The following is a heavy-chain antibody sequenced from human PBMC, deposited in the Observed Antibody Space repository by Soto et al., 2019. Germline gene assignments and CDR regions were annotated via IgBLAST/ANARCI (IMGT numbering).Heavy chain of an antibody. CDR3: ARGSKVHYDFWSGYYPKGSYYYYGMDV. CDR1: GGSFSGYY. D-gene: IGHD3-3*01. CDR2: INHSGST. V-gene: IGHV4-34*01. Sequence: NPSETLSLTCAVYGGSFSGYYWSWIRQPPGKGLEWIGEINHSGSTNYNPSLKSRVTISVDTSKNQFSLKLSSVTAADTAVYYCARGSKVHYDFWSGYYPKGSYYYYGMDVWGQGTTVTVSS. J-gene: IGHJ6*02.